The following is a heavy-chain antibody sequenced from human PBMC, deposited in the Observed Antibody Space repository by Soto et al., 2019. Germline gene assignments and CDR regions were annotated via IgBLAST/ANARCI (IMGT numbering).Heavy chain of an antibody. CDR3: GRGDNCDILSGTVN. Sequence: QVQLVQSGAEVKKPGSSVKVSCKASGGTFSSYTISWVRQAPGQGLEWMGRIIPILGIANYAQKCQGRVTISADKGTSTAYMGLRSLRFEDTAVYYFGRGDNCDILSGTVNWGQGTLVTVSS. J-gene: IGHJ4*02. D-gene: IGHD3-9*01. V-gene: IGHV1-69*02. CDR1: GGTFSSYT. CDR2: IIPILGIA.